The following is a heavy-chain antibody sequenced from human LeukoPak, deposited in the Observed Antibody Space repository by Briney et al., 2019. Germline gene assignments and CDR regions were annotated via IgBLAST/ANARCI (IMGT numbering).Heavy chain of an antibody. CDR2: ISSSGSTI. D-gene: IGHD2-2*01. CDR3: ARGVSRDIVVVPAAPPYYYYMDV. Sequence: GGSLRLSCAASGFTFSDYYMSWIRQAPGKGLEWVSYISSSGSTIYYADSVKGRFTISRDNSKNTLYLQMNSLRAEDTAVYYCARGVSRDIVVVPAAPPYYYYMDVWGKGTTVTVSS. CDR1: GFTFSDYY. J-gene: IGHJ6*03. V-gene: IGHV3-11*04.